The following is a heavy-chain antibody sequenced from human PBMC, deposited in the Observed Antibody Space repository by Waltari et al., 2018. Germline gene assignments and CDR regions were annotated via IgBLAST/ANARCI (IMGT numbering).Heavy chain of an antibody. CDR3: STRHY. CDR2: MYSGGTT. Sequence: EVQLVESGGDLVQPGGSLRLSCAASGFTVRNNYMSWVRQAPGKGLEWVSRMYSGGTTNYADSVKGRFTISRDKSNNTLYLQMNSLRAEDTSVYYCSTRHYWGQGTLVTVSS. J-gene: IGHJ4*02. V-gene: IGHV3-66*01. CDR1: GFTVRNNY.